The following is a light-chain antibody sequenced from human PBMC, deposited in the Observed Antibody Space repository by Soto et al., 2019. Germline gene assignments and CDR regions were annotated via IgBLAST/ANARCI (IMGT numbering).Light chain of an antibody. Sequence: DMEWTQSPATLSLSLGDRATLSCRASQSVSRYLAWYQQKPGQAPRLLIYDASNMDTGIPARFSGSGSGTDFALTISSLEPEDFEVYYCQQRSNWSPTFGGGTKVDIK. CDR2: DAS. CDR3: QQRSNWSPT. J-gene: IGKJ4*01. CDR1: QSVSRY. V-gene: IGKV3-11*01.